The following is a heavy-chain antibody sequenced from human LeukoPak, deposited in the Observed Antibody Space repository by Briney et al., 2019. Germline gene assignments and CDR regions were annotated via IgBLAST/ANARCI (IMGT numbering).Heavy chain of an antibody. CDR3: AKRMDSGSYYDPFDY. CDR2: ISGSGGST. D-gene: IGHD1-26*01. CDR1: GFTFSSYA. V-gene: IGHV3-23*01. Sequence: PGGSLRLSCAASGFTFSSYAMSWVRQAPGKGLEWVSIISGSGGSTYYADSVKGRFTISRDNSKNTLYLQMNSLRAEDTAVYYCAKRMDSGSYYDPFDYWGQGTLVTVSS. J-gene: IGHJ4*02.